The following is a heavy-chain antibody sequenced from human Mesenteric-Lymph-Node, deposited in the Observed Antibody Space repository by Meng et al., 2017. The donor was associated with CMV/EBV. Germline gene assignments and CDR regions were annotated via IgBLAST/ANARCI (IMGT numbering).Heavy chain of an antibody. CDR3: ARGFCSPTSCSKVPDY. D-gene: IGHD2-2*01. CDR1: GFTVSNNY. CDR2: IYIGGNT. V-gene: IGHV3-66*02. Sequence: SGFTVSNNYMTWVRQAPGKGLEWVSIIYIGGNTYYRDSVKGRFTISRDDSKNTLYLQMNSLRPEDTAVYYCARGFCSPTSCSKVPDYWGQGTLVTVSS. J-gene: IGHJ4*02.